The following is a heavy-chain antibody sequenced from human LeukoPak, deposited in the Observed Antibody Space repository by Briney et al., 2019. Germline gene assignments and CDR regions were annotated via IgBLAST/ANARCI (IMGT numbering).Heavy chain of an antibody. CDR2: INPNSGGT. CDR3: ARAPPNYDFWSARNWGSDNWFDP. CDR1: GYTFTGYY. V-gene: IGHV1-2*02. Sequence: ASVKVSCKASGYTFTGYYMHWVRQAPGQGLEWMGWINPNSGGTNYAQKFLGRVTMTRDTSISTAYMELSRLRSDDTAVYYCARAPPNYDFWSARNWGSDNWFDPWGQGTLVTVSS. D-gene: IGHD3-3*01. J-gene: IGHJ5*02.